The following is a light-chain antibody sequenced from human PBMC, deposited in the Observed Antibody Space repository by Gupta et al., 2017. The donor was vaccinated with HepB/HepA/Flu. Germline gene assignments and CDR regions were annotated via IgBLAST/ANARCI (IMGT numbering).Light chain of an antibody. CDR3: QQQDSTPIT. CDR2: WAS. J-gene: IGKJ5*01. V-gene: IGKV4-1*01. CDR1: QSGLYSSNNKNY. Sequence: DIVMTQSPDSLAMSLGERATINCKSSQSGLYSSNNKNYLAWYQQKPGQPPKLLIYWASTRESGVPDRFSGSGSGTDFTLTISSLQAEDVAVYYCQQQDSTPITFGQGTRLEIK.